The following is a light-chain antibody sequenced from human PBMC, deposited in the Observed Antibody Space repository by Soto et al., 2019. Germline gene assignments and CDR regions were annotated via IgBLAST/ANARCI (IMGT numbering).Light chain of an antibody. J-gene: IGKJ5*01. CDR2: DAS. Sequence: EIVLTQSPATLSLSPEERATLSCRASQSVSSYLAWYQQKPGQAPRLLIYDASNRATGIPARFSGSGSGTDFTLTISSLEPEDFAVYYCQQRSNWPSITFGQGTDWRL. CDR1: QSVSSY. CDR3: QQRSNWPSIT. V-gene: IGKV3-11*01.